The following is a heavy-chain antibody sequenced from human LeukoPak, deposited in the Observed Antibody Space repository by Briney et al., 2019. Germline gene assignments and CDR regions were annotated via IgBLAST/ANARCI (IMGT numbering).Heavy chain of an antibody. CDR1: GFTFSDYH. J-gene: IGHJ6*03. CDR2: ISSSGSTI. D-gene: IGHD5-24*01. Sequence: GGSLRLSCAASGFTFSDYHMSWIRQAPGKGLEWVSYISSSGSTIYYADSVKGRFTISRDNAKNSLYLQMNSLRADDTAVYYCAREGRMATTYYYYYYMDVWGKGTTVTVSS. V-gene: IGHV3-11*01. CDR3: AREGRMATTYYYYYYMDV.